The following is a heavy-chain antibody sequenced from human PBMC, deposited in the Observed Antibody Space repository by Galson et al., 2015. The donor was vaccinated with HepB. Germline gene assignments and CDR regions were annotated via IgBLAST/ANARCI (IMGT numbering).Heavy chain of an antibody. D-gene: IGHD3-10*01. CDR1: GFTFSSYG. V-gene: IGHV3-30*02. CDR3: YYGSGRGGVYYYYYYGMDV. J-gene: IGHJ6*02. Sequence: FLRLSCAASGFTFSSYGMHWVRQAPGKGLEWVAFIRYDGSNKYYADSVKGRFTISRDNSKNTLYLQMNSLRAGDTAVYYCYYGSGRGGVYYYYYYGMDVWGQVTTVTVSS. CDR2: IRYDGSNK.